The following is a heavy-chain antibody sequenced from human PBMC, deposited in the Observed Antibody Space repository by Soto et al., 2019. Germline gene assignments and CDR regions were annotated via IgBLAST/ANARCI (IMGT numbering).Heavy chain of an antibody. CDR3: ARSTGHFLQ. V-gene: IGHV3-30*03. J-gene: IGHJ4*02. CDR1: GFTFRHSG. Sequence: GGSLRLSCLASGFTFRHSGMHWVRQTPGRGLEWVALVSHDVSNKFYRDSVKGRFTISRDNSKDTLFLQMYSLRPEDTAVYYCARSTGHFLQWGQGIRATVSS. CDR2: VSHDVSNK. D-gene: IGHD4-4*01.